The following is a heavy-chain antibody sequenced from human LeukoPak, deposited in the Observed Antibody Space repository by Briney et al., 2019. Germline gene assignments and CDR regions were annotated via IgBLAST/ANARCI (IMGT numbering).Heavy chain of an antibody. CDR1: GGSISSSSYY. Sequence: PSETLSLTCTVSGGSISSSSYYWGWLRPPPGKGLEWIGSIYYSGSTYYNPSLKSRVTISVDTSKNQFSLKLSSVTAADTAVYYCARHDYDILTGYYRQMNWFDPWGQGTLVTVSS. D-gene: IGHD3-9*01. J-gene: IGHJ5*02. V-gene: IGHV4-39*01. CDR2: IYYSGST. CDR3: ARHDYDILTGYYRQMNWFDP.